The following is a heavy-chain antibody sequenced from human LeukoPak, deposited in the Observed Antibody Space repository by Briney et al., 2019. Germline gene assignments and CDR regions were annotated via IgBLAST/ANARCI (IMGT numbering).Heavy chain of an antibody. D-gene: IGHD4-17*01. Sequence: GASVKVSCKASGYTFTGYYMHWVRQAPGQGLEWMGWINPNSGGTNYAQKFQGRVTMTRDTSISTAYMELSRLRSDDTAVYYCARARGLGIGAHFDYWGQGTLVTVSS. CDR1: GYTFTGYY. CDR3: ARARGLGIGAHFDY. CDR2: INPNSGGT. J-gene: IGHJ4*02. V-gene: IGHV1-2*02.